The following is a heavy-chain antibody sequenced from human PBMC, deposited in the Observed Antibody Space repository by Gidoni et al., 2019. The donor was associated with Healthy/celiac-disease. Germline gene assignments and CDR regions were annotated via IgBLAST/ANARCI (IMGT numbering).Heavy chain of an antibody. V-gene: IGHV3-21*01. J-gene: IGHJ6*02. CDR2: ISSSSSYI. CDR1: GFTFSSYS. D-gene: IGHD3-22*01. CDR3: ARDYYDSSASGGMDV. Sequence: EVQLVESGGGLVKPGGSLRLSCAASGFTFSSYSMNWGRQAPGKGLEWDSSISSSSSYIYYADSVKGRFTISRDNAKNSLYLQMNSLRAGDTAVYYCARDYYDSSASGGMDVWGQGTTVTVSS.